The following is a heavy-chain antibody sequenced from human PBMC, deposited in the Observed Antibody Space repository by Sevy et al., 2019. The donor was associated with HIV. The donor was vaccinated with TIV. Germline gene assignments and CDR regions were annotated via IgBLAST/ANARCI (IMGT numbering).Heavy chain of an antibody. V-gene: IGHV3-30*18. CDR1: GFIFRKHG. CDR3: ANSRGRFHGSSWIYYDYSMDV. Sequence: GGSLRLSCAASGFIFRKHGMHWVRQAPGKGLEWVALISNDGSDKNYVDSVKGRFNISRDNSKDTVYLQMNSLRAEDTAVYYCANSRGRFHGSSWIYYDYSMDVWGQGTTVTVSS. D-gene: IGHD6-13*01. CDR2: ISNDGSDK. J-gene: IGHJ6*02.